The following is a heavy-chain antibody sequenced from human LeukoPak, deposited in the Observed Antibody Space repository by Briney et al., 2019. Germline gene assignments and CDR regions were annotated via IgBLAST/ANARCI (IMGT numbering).Heavy chain of an antibody. Sequence: GGSLRLSCVASGFPFSSYWMTWVRQAPGKGLEWVASIKEDESEKYYVDSVKGRFTISRDNAKKSLYLQMDDLRAEDTALYYCARYNFYSDYYTRNFDHWGQGTLVTVSS. CDR2: IKEDESEK. CDR1: GFPFSSYW. V-gene: IGHV3-7*03. J-gene: IGHJ4*02. D-gene: IGHD3-3*01. CDR3: ARYNFYSDYYTRNFDH.